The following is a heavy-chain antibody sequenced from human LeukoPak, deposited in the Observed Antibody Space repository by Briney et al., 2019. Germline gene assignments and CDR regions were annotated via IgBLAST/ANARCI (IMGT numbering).Heavy chain of an antibody. CDR3: ATGYSSGQYY. D-gene: IGHD6-19*01. Sequence: PSETLSLTCAVYGGSFSGYYWSWIRQPPGKGPEWIGEINHSGSTNYNPSLKSRVTISVDTSKNQFSLKLSSVTAADTAVYYCATGYSSGQYYWGQGTLVTVSS. CDR2: INHSGST. CDR1: GGSFSGYY. V-gene: IGHV4-34*01. J-gene: IGHJ4*02.